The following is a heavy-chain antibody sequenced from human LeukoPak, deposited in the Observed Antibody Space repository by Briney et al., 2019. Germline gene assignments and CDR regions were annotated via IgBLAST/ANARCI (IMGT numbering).Heavy chain of an antibody. D-gene: IGHD3-22*01. V-gene: IGHV1-2*02. CDR3: ARVRATTTMIVLDY. Sequence: ASVKVSCKASGYTFTGYYMHWVRQAPGQGPEWMGWINPNSGGTNYAQKFQGRVTMTRDTSISTAYMELSRLRSDDTAVYYCARVRATTTMIVLDYWGQGTLVTVSS. CDR2: INPNSGGT. CDR1: GYTFTGYY. J-gene: IGHJ4*02.